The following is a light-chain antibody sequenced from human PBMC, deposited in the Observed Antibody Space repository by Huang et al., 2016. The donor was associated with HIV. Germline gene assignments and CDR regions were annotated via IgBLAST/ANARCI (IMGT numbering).Light chain of an antibody. V-gene: IGKV3-20*01. CDR1: QSVSSTY. Sequence: EIVLTQSPGTVSLSPGERPTLSCRASQSVSSTYLAWYQQKPGQAPRLLRYGASYRATGIPDRFSGSGSGTDFTLTISRLEPEDFAVYYCQQYDSSPIFTFGPGTKVDIK. J-gene: IGKJ3*01. CDR2: GAS. CDR3: QQYDSSPIFT.